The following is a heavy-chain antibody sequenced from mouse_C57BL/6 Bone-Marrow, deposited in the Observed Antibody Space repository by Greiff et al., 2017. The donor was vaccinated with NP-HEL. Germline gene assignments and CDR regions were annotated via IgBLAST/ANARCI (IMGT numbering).Heavy chain of an antibody. Sequence: QVQLQQSGAELMKPGASVKLSCKATGYTFTGYWIEWVKQRPGHGLEWIGEILPGSGSTNYNEKFKGKATFTADTSSNTAYMQLSSLTTEDSAIYYCARSSITTVVATDWYFDVWGTGTTVTVSS. J-gene: IGHJ1*03. V-gene: IGHV1-9*01. D-gene: IGHD1-1*01. CDR2: ILPGSGST. CDR3: ARSSITTVVATDWYFDV. CDR1: GYTFTGYW.